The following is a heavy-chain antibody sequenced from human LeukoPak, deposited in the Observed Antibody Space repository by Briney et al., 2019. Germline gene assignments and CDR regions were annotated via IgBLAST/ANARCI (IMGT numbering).Heavy chain of an antibody. D-gene: IGHD2-2*01. V-gene: IGHV4-38-2*01. Sequence: QASETLSLTCAVSGYSISSGYYWGWIRQPPGKGLEWIGSIYHSGSTYYNPSLKSRVTISVDTSKNQFSLKLSSVTAADTAVYYCARSIVVVPAAYFDYWGQGTLVTVSS. CDR3: ARSIVVVPAAYFDY. CDR2: IYHSGST. CDR1: GYSISSGYY. J-gene: IGHJ4*02.